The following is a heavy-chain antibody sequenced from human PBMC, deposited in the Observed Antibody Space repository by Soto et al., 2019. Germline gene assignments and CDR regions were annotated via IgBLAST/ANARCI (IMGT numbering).Heavy chain of an antibody. Sequence: SDTLSVTWSVSGGSISSYYWTWIRQPPGKGLEWIGYIYYSGGTNYNPSLKSRVTISVDTSKNQFSLKLSSVTAADTAVYYCARRYGDYFDYWGQGTLVTVSS. CDR1: GGSISSYY. CDR3: ARRYGDYFDY. D-gene: IGHD4-17*01. CDR2: IYYSGGT. V-gene: IGHV4-59*08. J-gene: IGHJ4*02.